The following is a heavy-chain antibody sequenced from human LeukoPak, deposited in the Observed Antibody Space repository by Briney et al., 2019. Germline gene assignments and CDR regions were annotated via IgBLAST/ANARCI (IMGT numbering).Heavy chain of an antibody. CDR2: ISSSGSII. Sequence: KPGGSLRLSCAASGFTFSDYYMTWIRQAPGKGLEWVSYISSSGSIIYYADSVKGRFIISRDNAKNSLYLQMNSLRAEDTAVYFRARVGYDSSGRFDYWGQGTLVTVSS. D-gene: IGHD3-22*01. CDR1: GFTFSDYY. CDR3: ARVGYDSSGRFDY. V-gene: IGHV3-11*04. J-gene: IGHJ4*02.